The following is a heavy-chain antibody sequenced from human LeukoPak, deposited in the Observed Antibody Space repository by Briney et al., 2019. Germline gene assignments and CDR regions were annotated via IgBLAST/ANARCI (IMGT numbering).Heavy chain of an antibody. CDR2: ISYDGSNK. CDR1: GFTFSSYA. J-gene: IGHJ2*01. Sequence: GRSLRLSCAASGFTFSSYAMHWVRQAPGKGLEWVAVISYDGSNKYYADSVKGRFTISRDNSKNTLYLQMNSLRAEDTAVYYCARDGCSSTSCYFWYFDLWAVAPWSLSPQ. V-gene: IGHV3-30*04. D-gene: IGHD2-2*01. CDR3: ARDGCSSTSCYFWYFDL.